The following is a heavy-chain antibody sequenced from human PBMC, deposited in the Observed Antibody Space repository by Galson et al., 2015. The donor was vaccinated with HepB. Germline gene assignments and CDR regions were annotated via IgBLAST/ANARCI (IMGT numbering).Heavy chain of an antibody. D-gene: IGHD2-21*01. CDR3: ARDCPPGGGDCYCSH. J-gene: IGHJ4*02. Sequence: SLRLSCAASGFTFSYYWMTWVRQAPGKGLEWVATIKEDGSEKYYVDSMRGRFTISRDNAKNSLYLQMNSLRAEDTAVYYCARDCPPGGGDCYCSHWGQGALVTASS. CDR1: GFTFSYYW. CDR2: IKEDGSEK. V-gene: IGHV3-7*01.